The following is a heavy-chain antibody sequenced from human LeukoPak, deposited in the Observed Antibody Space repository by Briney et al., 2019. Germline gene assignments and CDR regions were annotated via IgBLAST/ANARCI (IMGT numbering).Heavy chain of an antibody. V-gene: IGHV3-30*03. D-gene: IGHD6-13*01. CDR1: GLKFRNYG. Sequence: PGGSLRLSCAASGLKFRNYGMHWVRQAPGKGLEWVAVISYDGSNKYYADSVKGRFTISRDNSKNTLYLQMNSLRAEDTAVYYCASGLYINSWGDYWGQGTLVTVSS. CDR3: ASGLYINSWGDY. J-gene: IGHJ4*02. CDR2: ISYDGSNK.